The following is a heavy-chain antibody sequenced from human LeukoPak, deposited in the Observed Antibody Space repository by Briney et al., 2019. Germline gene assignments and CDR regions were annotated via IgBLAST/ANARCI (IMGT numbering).Heavy chain of an antibody. Sequence: SETLSLTCTVSGGSISSYYWSWIRQLPGKGLEWIGYIYYSGSTNYNPSLKSRVTISVDTSQNQFSLKLSSVTAADTAVYYCAGGRGYYYDSSAFWGQGTLVTVSS. CDR1: GGSISSYY. J-gene: IGHJ4*02. D-gene: IGHD3-22*01. CDR3: AGGRGYYYDSSAF. CDR2: IYYSGST. V-gene: IGHV4-59*01.